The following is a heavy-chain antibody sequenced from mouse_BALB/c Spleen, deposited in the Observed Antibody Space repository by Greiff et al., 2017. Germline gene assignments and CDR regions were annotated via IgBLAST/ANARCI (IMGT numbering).Heavy chain of an antibody. Sequence: DVQLQESGPGLVKPSQSLSLTCTVTGYSITSDYAWNWIRQFPGNKLEWMGYISYSGSTSYNPSLKSRISITRDTSKNQFFLQLNSVTTEDTATYYCASLYYDYDRFAYWGQGTLVTVSA. CDR3: ASLYYDYDRFAY. J-gene: IGHJ3*01. CDR1: GYSITSDYA. D-gene: IGHD2-4*01. V-gene: IGHV3-2*02. CDR2: ISYSGST.